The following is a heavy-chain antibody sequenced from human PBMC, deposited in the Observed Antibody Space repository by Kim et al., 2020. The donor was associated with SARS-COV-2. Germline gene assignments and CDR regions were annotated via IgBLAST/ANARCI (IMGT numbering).Heavy chain of an antibody. D-gene: IGHD1-26*01. V-gene: IGHV4-39*01. J-gene: IGHJ3*02. Sequence: YYTPSIKSRVTISVDTSKNRFSLKLSSVTAADTAVYYCARRLGSNDAFDIWGQGTMVTVSS. CDR3: ARRLGSNDAFDI.